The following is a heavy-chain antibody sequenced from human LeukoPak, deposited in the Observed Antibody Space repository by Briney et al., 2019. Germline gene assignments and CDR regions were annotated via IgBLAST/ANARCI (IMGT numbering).Heavy chain of an antibody. J-gene: IGHJ4*02. CDR1: GFTFSSYA. CDR2: ISGSGGST. D-gene: IGHD1-26*01. Sequence: QPGGSLRLSCAASGFTFSSYAMTWVRQAPGRGLEWVSAISGSGGSTYYADSVKGRFTISRDNSQNMVYPQMNNLRAEDTALYYCAKALEGATRPGYWGQGTLVTVSS. CDR3: AKALEGATRPGY. V-gene: IGHV3-23*01.